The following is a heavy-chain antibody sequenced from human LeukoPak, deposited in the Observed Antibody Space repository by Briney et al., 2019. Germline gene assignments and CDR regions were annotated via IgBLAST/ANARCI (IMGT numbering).Heavy chain of an antibody. D-gene: IGHD3-10*01. CDR2: IKRGGSEK. V-gene: IGHV3-7*01. Sequence: PGGSLRLSCAASGFTFSTYWMSWVRQAPGKGLEWVASIKRGGSEKYYVDSVKGRFTISRDNAKNSIYLQMNSLTTEDTAVYYYAIELPWYAFKDDAFDIWGLRTIVTVSS. CDR3: AIELPWYAFKDDAFDI. J-gene: IGHJ3*02. CDR1: GFTFSTYW.